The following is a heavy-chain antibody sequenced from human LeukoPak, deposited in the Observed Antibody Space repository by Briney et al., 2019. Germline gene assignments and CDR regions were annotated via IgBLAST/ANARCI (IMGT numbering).Heavy chain of an antibody. CDR3: ARGCSSTSCYGYV. CDR2: IYYSGST. J-gene: IGHJ6*04. CDR1: GGSISSGDYY. D-gene: IGHD2-2*01. Sequence: SETLSLTCTVSGGSISSGDYYWSWIRQPPWKGLEWIGYIYYSGSTYYNPSLKSRVTLSVDTSKNQFSLKLSSVTAADTAVYYCARGCSSTSCYGYVWGKGTTVTVSS. V-gene: IGHV4-30-4*08.